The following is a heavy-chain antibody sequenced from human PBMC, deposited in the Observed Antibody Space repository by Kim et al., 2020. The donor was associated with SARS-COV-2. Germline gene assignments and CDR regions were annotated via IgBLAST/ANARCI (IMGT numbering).Heavy chain of an antibody. CDR1: GFALRSFA. CDR2: ISYDAKHK. V-gene: IGHV3-30*04. D-gene: IGHD3-3*02. Sequence: GGSLRLSCTASGFALRSFAIHWVRQTPGKGLEWVAVISYDAKHKYCVESVKDRFTISRDNSKDTVYLQMNSLRTEDTAVYFCARERDASLASWDFDYWG. CDR3: ARERDASLASWDFDY. J-gene: IGHJ4*01.